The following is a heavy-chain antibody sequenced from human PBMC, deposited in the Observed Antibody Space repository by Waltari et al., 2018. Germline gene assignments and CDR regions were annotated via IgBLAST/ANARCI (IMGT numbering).Heavy chain of an antibody. D-gene: IGHD6-19*01. J-gene: IGHJ4*02. CDR3: SGW. CDR1: GFSFSSYD. Sequence: EVQVVVSGGGLVQRGGALRTSCAASGFSFSSYDISWVRQAAGKGLEWVSGISGSGANTYYIDSVKGRFTISRDNSKNTLYLQMNSLRAEDTAVYYCSGWGGQGTLVTVSS. V-gene: IGHV3-23*04. CDR2: ISGSGANT.